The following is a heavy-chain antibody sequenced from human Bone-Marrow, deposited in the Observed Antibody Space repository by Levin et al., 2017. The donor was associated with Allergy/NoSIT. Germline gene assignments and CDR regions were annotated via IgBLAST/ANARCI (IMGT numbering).Heavy chain of an antibody. CDR2: INSDGRTT. Sequence: GESLKISCAASGFAFSSHWMHWVRQVPGKGLVWVSRINSDGRTTYYADSVQGRFTISRDNAKSTLYLQMNSLRPEDTAIYYCARDHHYGDWGPGSLVTVSS. D-gene: IGHD3-16*01. CDR3: ARDHHYGD. J-gene: IGHJ4*02. V-gene: IGHV3-74*01. CDR1: GFAFSSHW.